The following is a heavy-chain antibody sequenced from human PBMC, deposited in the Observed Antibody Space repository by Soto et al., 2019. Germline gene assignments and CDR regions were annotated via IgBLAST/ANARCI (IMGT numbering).Heavy chain of an antibody. Sequence: QVQLVESGGGVVQPGRSLRVSCAASGLTFSTYGMHWVRQAPGKGLEWVAVISNDGSNKHYADSVKGRSTISRDNSKNTLYLQMNSLRAEDTAVYHCAKGHSSGWYTLDYWGQGTLVTVSS. V-gene: IGHV3-30*18. J-gene: IGHJ4*02. CDR1: GLTFSTYG. CDR3: AKGHSSGWYTLDY. D-gene: IGHD6-19*01. CDR2: ISNDGSNK.